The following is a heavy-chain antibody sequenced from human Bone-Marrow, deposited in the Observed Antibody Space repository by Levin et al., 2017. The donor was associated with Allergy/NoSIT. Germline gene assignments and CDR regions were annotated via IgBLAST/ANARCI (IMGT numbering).Heavy chain of an antibody. V-gene: IGHV3-11*06. CDR2: IFNSSYT. CDR3: ARGLIDQ. Sequence: GGSPRLSCAASGFIFSDYYISWLRQAPGKGLEWVSYIFNSSYTNYAESVRGRFTISRDNAKNSVYLDMNSLRVEDTAIYYCARGLIDQWGQGTLVTVSS. CDR1: GFIFSDYY. D-gene: IGHD2-21*02. J-gene: IGHJ5*02.